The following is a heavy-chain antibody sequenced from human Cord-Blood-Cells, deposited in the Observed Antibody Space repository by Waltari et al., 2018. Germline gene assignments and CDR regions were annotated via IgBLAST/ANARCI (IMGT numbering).Heavy chain of an antibody. CDR3: ARDLGAAAGTHWFDP. V-gene: IGHV1-2*02. CDR1: GYTFTGYY. D-gene: IGHD6-13*01. J-gene: IGHJ5*02. Sequence: QVQLVQSGAEVKKPGASVKVSCKASGYTFTGYYMHWVRQAPGQGLEWMGWINPNSGGTNYAQKFQGRVTMTRDTSISTAYMELSRLRSDDTAVYYCARDLGAAAGTHWFDPWGQGTLVTVSS. CDR2: INPNSGGT.